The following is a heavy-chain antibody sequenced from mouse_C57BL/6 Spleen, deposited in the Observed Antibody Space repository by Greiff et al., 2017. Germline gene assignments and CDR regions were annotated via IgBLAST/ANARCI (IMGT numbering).Heavy chain of an antibody. CDR2: IDPSDSYT. J-gene: IGHJ2*01. V-gene: IGHV1-69*01. D-gene: IGHD2-5*01. CDR1: GYTFTSYW. CDR3: ARLNSNHFDY. Sequence: QVQLQQPGAELVMPGASVKLSCKASGYTFTSYWMHWVKQRPGQGLEWIGEIDPSDSYTNYNQKFKGKSTLTVDKSSSTAYMQLSSLTSEDSAVYYCARLNSNHFDYWGQGTTLTVSS.